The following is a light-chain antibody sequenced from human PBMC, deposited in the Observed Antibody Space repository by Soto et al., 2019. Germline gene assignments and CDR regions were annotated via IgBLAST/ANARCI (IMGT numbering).Light chain of an antibody. Sequence: AIQMTQSPSSLSASVGDRVTITCRASQGIGNDVAWYQQRPGKAPKLLIYAASSLRSGVPSRFSGSGSGTDFTLTISSLQPEDFATYYCLQDYNFPYTFGQGTKLEIK. V-gene: IGKV1-6*01. CDR3: LQDYNFPYT. CDR1: QGIGND. CDR2: AAS. J-gene: IGKJ2*01.